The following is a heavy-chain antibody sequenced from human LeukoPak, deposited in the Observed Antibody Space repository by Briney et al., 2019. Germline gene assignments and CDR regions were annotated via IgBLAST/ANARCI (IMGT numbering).Heavy chain of an antibody. V-gene: IGHV3-23*01. CDR1: GFTFSSYA. D-gene: IGHD3-22*01. CDR3: AKDSAFGFFYDSSGPDFDY. CDR2: ISGSGGST. J-gene: IGHJ4*02. Sequence: GGSLRLSCAASGFTFSSYAMRWVRQAPGKGLEWVFAISGSGGSTYYAVSVKGRFTISRENSKNTLYLQMNSLRAEDTAVYYCAKDSAFGFFYDSSGPDFDYWGQGTLVTVSS.